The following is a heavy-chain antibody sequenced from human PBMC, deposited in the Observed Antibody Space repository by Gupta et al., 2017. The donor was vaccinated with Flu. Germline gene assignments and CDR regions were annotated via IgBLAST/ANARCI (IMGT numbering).Heavy chain of an antibody. Sequence: QLQLQESGPGLVKPSETLSLTCTVSGGSISSSSYYWGWIRQPPGKGLEWIGSIYYSGSTYYNQSLKSRVTISVDTSKNQFSLKLSSVTAADTAVYYCAIEGMWVGDYYYGMDVWGQGTTVTVSS. V-gene: IGHV4-39*02. D-gene: IGHD1-26*01. CDR2: IYYSGST. J-gene: IGHJ6*02. CDR1: GGSISSSSYY. CDR3: AIEGMWVGDYYYGMDV.